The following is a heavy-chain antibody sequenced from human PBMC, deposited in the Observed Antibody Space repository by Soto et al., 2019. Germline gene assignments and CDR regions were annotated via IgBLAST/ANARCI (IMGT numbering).Heavy chain of an antibody. Sequence: TSETLSLTCTVSGGSISSNSYYWGWIRQPPGKGLEWIGCIHYSGSTYYNPSLRSRVTSSVDTSKNRFSLKVSSVTAADTAVYYCARRLFSSTWPSYFDYWGQGTLVTVSS. CDR3: ARRLFSSTWPSYFDY. CDR2: IHYSGST. D-gene: IGHD6-13*01. J-gene: IGHJ4*02. V-gene: IGHV4-39*01. CDR1: GGSISSNSYY.